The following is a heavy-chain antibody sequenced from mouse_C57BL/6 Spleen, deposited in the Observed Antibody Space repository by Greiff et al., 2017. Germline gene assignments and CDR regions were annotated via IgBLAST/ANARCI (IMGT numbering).Heavy chain of an antibody. CDR2: ISDGGSYT. D-gene: IGHD6-5*01. J-gene: IGHJ4*01. V-gene: IGHV5-4*01. CDR1: GFTFSSYA. Sequence: DVHLVESGGGLVKPGGSLKLSCAASGFTFSSYAMSWVRQTPEKRLEWVATISDGGSYTYYPDNVKGRFTISRDNAKNNLYLQMSHLKSEDTAMYYCARDSLPGAMDYWGQGTSVTVSS. CDR3: ARDSLPGAMDY.